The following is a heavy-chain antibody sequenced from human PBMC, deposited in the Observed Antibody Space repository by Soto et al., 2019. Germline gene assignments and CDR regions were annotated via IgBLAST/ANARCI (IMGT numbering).Heavy chain of an antibody. CDR3: ARDPRDCTNGVCLWNKKNWFDP. D-gene: IGHD2-8*01. CDR1: GYTFTSYG. Sequence: GASVKVSCKASGYTFTSYGISWVRQAPGQGLEWMGWISAYNGNTNYAQKLQGRVTMTTDTSTSTAYMELRSLRSDDTAVYYCARDPRDCTNGVCLWNKKNWFDPWGQGTLVTVSS. CDR2: ISAYNGNT. V-gene: IGHV1-18*01. J-gene: IGHJ5*02.